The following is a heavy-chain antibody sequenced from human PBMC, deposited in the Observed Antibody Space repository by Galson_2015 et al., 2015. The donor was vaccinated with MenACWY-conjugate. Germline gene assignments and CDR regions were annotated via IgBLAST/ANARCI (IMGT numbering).Heavy chain of an antibody. CDR2: INRDDSTI. J-gene: IGHJ4*02. Sequence: SLRLSCAASGFTFSSYWMYWVRQAPGKGLVWVAHINRDDSTINYAESVKGRFTISRDNAKNMLYLQMNSLRVEDTAVYYCARDPERGDGYVLDYWGQGTPVTVSS. D-gene: IGHD5-24*01. V-gene: IGHV3-74*01. CDR3: ARDPERGDGYVLDY. CDR1: GFTFSSYW.